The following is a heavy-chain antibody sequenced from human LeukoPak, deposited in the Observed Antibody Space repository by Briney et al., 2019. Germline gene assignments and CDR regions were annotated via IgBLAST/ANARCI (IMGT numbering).Heavy chain of an antibody. CDR1: GGSFSGYY. J-gene: IGHJ5*02. Sequence: SETLSLTCAVYGGSFSGYYWSWIRQPPGKGLEWIGEINHSGSTNHNPSLKSRVTISVDTSKNQFSLKLSSVTAADTAVYYCARGDSSSWYTTWFDPWGQGTLVTVSS. D-gene: IGHD6-13*01. CDR2: INHSGST. CDR3: ARGDSSSWYTTWFDP. V-gene: IGHV4-34*01.